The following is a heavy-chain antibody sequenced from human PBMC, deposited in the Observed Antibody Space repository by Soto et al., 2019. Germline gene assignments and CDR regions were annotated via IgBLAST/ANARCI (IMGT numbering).Heavy chain of an antibody. Sequence: EVQLVESGGGLVQPGGSLRLSCVASGFTFSTASMNWFRQAPGKGLEWFAHISSSGATRYYADSVKRRFTLSRDNAKTSLYLQMDSLRNENTAVYYSARFFGSGFDYWGQVTLVSIS. D-gene: IGHD6-19*01. J-gene: IGHJ4*02. CDR2: ISSSGATR. CDR1: GFTFSTAS. V-gene: IGHV3-48*02. CDR3: ARFFGSGFDY.